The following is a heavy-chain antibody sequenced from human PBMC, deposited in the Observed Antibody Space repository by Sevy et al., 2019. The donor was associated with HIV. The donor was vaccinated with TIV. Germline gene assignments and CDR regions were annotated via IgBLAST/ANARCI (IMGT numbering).Heavy chain of an antibody. CDR2: IIPIFGTG. D-gene: IGHD2-15*01. CDR1: GGTFSSYA. V-gene: IGHV1-69*13. Sequence: ASVKVSCKASGGTFSSYAISWVRQAPGQGLEWMGGIIPIFGTGNYAQTFQGRVTITADESTSTAYMELSSLRSEDTAVYYCARERRTAGVYCSGGSCYSPPGMPIDPWGQGTLVTVSS. J-gene: IGHJ5*02. CDR3: ARERRTAGVYCSGGSCYSPPGMPIDP.